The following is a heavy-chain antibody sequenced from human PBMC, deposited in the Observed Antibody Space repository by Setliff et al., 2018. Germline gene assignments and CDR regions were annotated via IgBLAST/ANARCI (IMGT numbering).Heavy chain of an antibody. D-gene: IGHD2-8*02. Sequence: SETLSLTCTVSGGSISSGSYYWSWIRQPAGKGLEWIGHIYTSGSTNYNPSLKSRVTKSVDTSKNQFSLKLSSVTAADTALYYCTVYNTGSSKDHYWGQGTPVTVSS. CDR2: IYTSGST. CDR3: TVYNTGSSKDHY. V-gene: IGHV4-61*09. CDR1: GGSISSGSYY. J-gene: IGHJ4*02.